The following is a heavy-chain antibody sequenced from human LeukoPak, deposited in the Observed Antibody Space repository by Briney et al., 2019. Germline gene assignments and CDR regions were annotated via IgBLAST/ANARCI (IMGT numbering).Heavy chain of an antibody. CDR3: ARFAAGGSYYYYMDV. J-gene: IGHJ6*03. D-gene: IGHD6-25*01. CDR1: GFTFSRYW. V-gene: IGHV3-48*01. Sequence: PGGSLRLSCAVSGFTFSRYWMNWVRQPPGKGLEWVSNIGTSSTTIYYADSVKGRFTISRDNAKNSLYLQMNSLRADDTAVYYCARFAAGGSYYYYMDVWGKGTTVTVSS. CDR2: IGTSSTTI.